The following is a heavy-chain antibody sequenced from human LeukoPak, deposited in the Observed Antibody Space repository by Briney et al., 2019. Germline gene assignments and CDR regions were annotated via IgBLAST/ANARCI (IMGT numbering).Heavy chain of an antibody. CDR2: ISSSSSTI. V-gene: IGHV3-48*04. Sequence: GGSLRLSCAASGFTFSSYSMNWVRQAPGKGLEWVSYISSSSSTIYYADSVKGRFTISRDNAKNSLYLQMNSLRAEDTAVYYCASPGYSSGLGWGQGTLVTVSS. CDR3: ASPGYSSGLG. CDR1: GFTFSSYS. J-gene: IGHJ4*02. D-gene: IGHD6-19*01.